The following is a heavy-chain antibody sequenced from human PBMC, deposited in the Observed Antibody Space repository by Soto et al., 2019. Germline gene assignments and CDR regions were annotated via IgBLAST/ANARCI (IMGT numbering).Heavy chain of an antibody. D-gene: IGHD5-12*01. J-gene: IGHJ4*02. CDR2: IYYSGST. CDR3: ARSSYSGHPSPFDY. V-gene: IGHV4-39*01. CDR1: GGSISSSSYY. Sequence: PSETLSLTCTVSGGSISSSSYYWGWIRQPPGKGLEWIGSIYYSGSTYYNPSLKSRVTISVDTSKNQFSLKLSSVTAADTAVYYCARSSYSGHPSPFDYWGQGTLVTVSS.